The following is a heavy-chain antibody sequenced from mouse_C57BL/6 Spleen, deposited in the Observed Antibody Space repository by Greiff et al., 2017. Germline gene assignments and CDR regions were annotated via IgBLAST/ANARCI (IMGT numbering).Heavy chain of an antibody. D-gene: IGHD2-2*01. Sequence: EVQLQQSGPELVQPGASVKISCKASGYTFTDYYMNWVQQSPGKSLEWIGVINPYNYGTSYNQNFKGQSTLTVDNSSSTPYLELRSLTSEDSTVYYCARGYDADLDYWGQGTTLTVSS. CDR1: GYTFTDYY. J-gene: IGHJ2*01. V-gene: IGHV1-26*01. CDR2: INPYNYGT. CDR3: ARGYDADLDY.